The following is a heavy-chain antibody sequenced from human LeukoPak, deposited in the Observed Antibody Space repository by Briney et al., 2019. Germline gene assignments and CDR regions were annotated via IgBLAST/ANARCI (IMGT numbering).Heavy chain of an antibody. V-gene: IGHV3-53*01. Sequence: GGSLRLSCEASGFSIRTYYMSWVRQVPGKGLEWVSVIYSGGTIRYADSVKGRFTFSRDNFKDTLNLQMNSLRADDTAVYYCVRAVHHNFYSDSSGYYGDAFDVWGQGTVVTVSS. J-gene: IGHJ3*01. D-gene: IGHD3-22*01. CDR1: GFSIRTYY. CDR2: IYSGGTI. CDR3: VRAVHHNFYSDSSGYYGDAFDV.